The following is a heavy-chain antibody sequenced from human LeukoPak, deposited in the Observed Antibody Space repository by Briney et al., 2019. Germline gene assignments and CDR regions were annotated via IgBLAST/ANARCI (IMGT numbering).Heavy chain of an antibody. J-gene: IGHJ6*02. V-gene: IGHV3-15*01. Sequence: PGGSLRLSCAASGFTFSNAWMSWVRQAPGKGLEWDGRIKSKTDGCTTDYAAPEKGRLTIQRDDSKNTLYLQMNSLKTEDTAVYYCTTDWRTPWRAPPLYYYYGMDVWGQGTTVSVSS. CDR3: TTDWRTPWRAPPLYYYYGMDV. D-gene: IGHD5-12*01. CDR2: IKSKTDGCTT. CDR1: GFTFSNAW.